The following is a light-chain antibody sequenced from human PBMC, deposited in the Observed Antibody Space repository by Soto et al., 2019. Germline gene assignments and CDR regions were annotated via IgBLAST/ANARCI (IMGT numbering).Light chain of an antibody. CDR3: QQYNNWPLT. CDR1: RSVSGN. CDR2: GSS. V-gene: IGKV3-15*01. Sequence: EIVMTQSPATLSVSLGERATLSCRASRSVSGNLAWFQQRPGQAPRLLIYGSSTRATGIPARFSGSKSGTEFTLTISSLQSEDFAVYYCQQYNNWPLTFGGGTKVEI. J-gene: IGKJ4*01.